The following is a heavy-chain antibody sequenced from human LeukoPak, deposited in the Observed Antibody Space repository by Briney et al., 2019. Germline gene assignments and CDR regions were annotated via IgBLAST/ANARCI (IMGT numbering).Heavy chain of an antibody. V-gene: IGHV1-8*01. Sequence: GASVKVSCKASGYTFTSYDINWVRQATGQGLEWMGWMNPNSGNTGYAQKFQGRVTMTRNTSISTAYMELSSLRSEDTAVYYCARGGQRVRGVIMRSFYYYGMDVWGQGTTVTVSS. CDR1: GYTFTSYD. D-gene: IGHD3-10*01. CDR2: MNPNSGNT. J-gene: IGHJ6*02. CDR3: ARGGQRVRGVIMRSFYYYGMDV.